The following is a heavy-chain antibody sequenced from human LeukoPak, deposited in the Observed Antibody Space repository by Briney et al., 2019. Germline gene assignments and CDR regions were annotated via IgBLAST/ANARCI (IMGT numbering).Heavy chain of an antibody. CDR2: ISAYNGNT. J-gene: IGHJ4*02. CDR3: ASDGAYQPPRY. Sequence: ASVKVSCKASGYTFTSYYMHWVRQAPGQGLEWMGWISAYNGNTNYAQKLQGRVTLTSDTSTSTAYMDLSSLRFEDTAVYYCASDGAYQPPRYWGQGTLVTVSS. D-gene: IGHD2-2*01. CDR1: GYTFTSYY. V-gene: IGHV1-18*04.